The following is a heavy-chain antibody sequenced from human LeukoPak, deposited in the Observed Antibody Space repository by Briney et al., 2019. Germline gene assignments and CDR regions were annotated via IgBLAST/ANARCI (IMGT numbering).Heavy chain of an antibody. J-gene: IGHJ4*02. Sequence: GGSLRLSCAASGFTFSSYEMNWVRQAPGKGLEWLSYISRSGNSIFYADSVKGRFTISRDNAKSSLYLQMNSLRAEDTAVYYCARPYSAYAFDYWGQGTLVTVSS. CDR3: ARPYSAYAFDY. CDR2: ISRSGNSI. V-gene: IGHV3-48*03. CDR1: GFTFSSYE. D-gene: IGHD5-12*01.